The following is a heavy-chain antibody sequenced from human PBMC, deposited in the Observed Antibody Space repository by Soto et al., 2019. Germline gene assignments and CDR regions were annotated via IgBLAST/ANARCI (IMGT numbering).Heavy chain of an antibody. J-gene: IGHJ6*02. Sequence: ASVKVSCKASGYTFTGYYMHWVRQAPGQGLEWMGWINPNSGGTNYAQKFQGRVTMTRDTSISTAYMELSRLRSDDTAVYYCARGGGDILTGGYYYYDMDVWGQGTTVTVSS. CDR3: ARGGGDILTGGYYYYDMDV. V-gene: IGHV1-2*02. CDR1: GYTFTGYY. D-gene: IGHD3-9*01. CDR2: INPNSGGT.